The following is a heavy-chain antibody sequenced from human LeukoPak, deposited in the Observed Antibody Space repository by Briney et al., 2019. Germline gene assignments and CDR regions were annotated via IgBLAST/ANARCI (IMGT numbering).Heavy chain of an antibody. V-gene: IGHV1-2*02. CDR2: INPNSGGT. D-gene: IGHD3-10*01. J-gene: IGHJ3*02. Sequence: ASVKVSCKASGYTFTGYYMHWVRQAPGQGLEWMGWINPNSGGTNYAQKFQGRVTMTRDTSISTAYMELSRLRSDDTPVYYCATRLRGVIRFAFDIWGQGTLVTVSS. CDR1: GYTFTGYY. CDR3: ATRLRGVIRFAFDI.